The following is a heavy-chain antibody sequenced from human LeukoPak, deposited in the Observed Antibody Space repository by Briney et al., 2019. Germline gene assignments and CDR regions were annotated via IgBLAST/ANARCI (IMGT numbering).Heavy chain of an antibody. CDR2: ITYDGRST. D-gene: IGHD6-13*01. Sequence: PGGSLSLSCTASGFMFSSFAIHWVRQAPGKGPEWGAVITYDGRSTYYADSVKGRFSISRDNSKNTLFLQMNSLRPEDTAVYYCARGHSSSWAFIDYWGQGTVVTVSS. CDR1: GFMFSSFA. V-gene: IGHV3-30*04. CDR3: ARGHSSSWAFIDY. J-gene: IGHJ4*02.